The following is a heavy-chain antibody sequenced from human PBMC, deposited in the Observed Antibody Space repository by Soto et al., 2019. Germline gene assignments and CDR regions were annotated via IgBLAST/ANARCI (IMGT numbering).Heavy chain of an antibody. CDR3: ARYGSGWWAYDY. Sequence: SETLSLACTVSVSGGSIISYYWSWIRQPPWKGLEWIGYIYYSGSTTYNPSLKSRVNISVDTSKIQFSVKLSSVTAADTAVYYCARYGSGWWAYDYWGQGXLVTVSS. D-gene: IGHD6-19*01. CDR2: IYYSGST. J-gene: IGHJ4*02. CDR1: GGSIISYY. V-gene: IGHV4-59*01.